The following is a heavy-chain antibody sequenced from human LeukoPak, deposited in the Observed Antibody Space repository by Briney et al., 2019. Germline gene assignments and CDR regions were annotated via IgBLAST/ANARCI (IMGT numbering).Heavy chain of an antibody. V-gene: IGHV4-34*01. CDR3: ARGQWLAPTGDY. D-gene: IGHD6-19*01. Sequence: SETLSLTCAVYGGSFGGYYWSWICQPPGKGLEWIGEINHSGSTKYNPSLKSRVTISVDTSKNHFSLNLSSVTAADTAVYYCARGQWLAPTGDYWGQGTLVTVSS. J-gene: IGHJ4*02. CDR1: GGSFGGYY. CDR2: INHSGST.